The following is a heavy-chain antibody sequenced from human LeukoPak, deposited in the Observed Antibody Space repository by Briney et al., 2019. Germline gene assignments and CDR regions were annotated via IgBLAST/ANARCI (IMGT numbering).Heavy chain of an antibody. D-gene: IGHD3-10*01. CDR3: ARGGVRGVIKIFDY. Sequence: SETLSLTCTVSGGSINSITNYWGWIRQPPGKGLEWIGSIYYSGSTNYNPSLKSRVTISVDTSKNQFSLKLSSVTAADTAVYYCARGGVRGVIKIFDYWGQGTLVTVSS. J-gene: IGHJ4*02. CDR1: GGSINSITNY. CDR2: IYYSGST. V-gene: IGHV4-39*07.